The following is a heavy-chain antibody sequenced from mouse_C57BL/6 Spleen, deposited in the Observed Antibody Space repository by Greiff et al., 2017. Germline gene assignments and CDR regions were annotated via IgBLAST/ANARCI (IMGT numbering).Heavy chain of an antibody. Sequence: QVQLKESGAELARPGASVKLSCKASGYTFTSYGISWVKQRTGQGLEWIGEIYPRSGNTYYNEKFKGKATLTADKSSSTAYMELRSLTSEDSAVYFCARFHYDYDDYAMDYWGQGTSVTVSS. V-gene: IGHV1-81*01. J-gene: IGHJ4*01. D-gene: IGHD2-4*01. CDR1: GYTFTSYG. CDR3: ARFHYDYDDYAMDY. CDR2: IYPRSGNT.